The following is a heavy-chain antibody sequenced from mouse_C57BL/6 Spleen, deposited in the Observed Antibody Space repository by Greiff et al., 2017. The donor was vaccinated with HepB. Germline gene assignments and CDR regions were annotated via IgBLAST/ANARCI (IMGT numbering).Heavy chain of an antibody. V-gene: IGHV10-1*01. D-gene: IGHD1-1*01. CDR3: VRQEGSSSFAY. Sequence: GGGLVQPKGSLKLSCAASGFSFNTYAMNWVRQAPGKGLEWVARIRSKSNNYATYYADSVKDRFTISRDDSESMLYLQMNNLKTEDTAMYYCVRQEGSSSFAYWGQGTLVTVSA. CDR1: GFSFNTYA. J-gene: IGHJ3*01. CDR2: IRSKSNNYAT.